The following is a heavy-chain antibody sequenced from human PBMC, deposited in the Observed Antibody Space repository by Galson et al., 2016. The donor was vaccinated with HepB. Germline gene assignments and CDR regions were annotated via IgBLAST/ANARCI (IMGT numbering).Heavy chain of an antibody. J-gene: IGHJ4*02. CDR3: ARPPIKVGATADDY. CDR2: ISSSSGYI. Sequence: SLRLSCAASGFTFSSYSMNWVRQAPGKGLEWVSSISSSSGYIYYADSVKGRFTISRDNAKNSLYLQMNSLRAEDTAVYYCARPPIKVGATADDYWGQGTLVTVSS. D-gene: IGHD1-26*01. CDR1: GFTFSSYS. V-gene: IGHV3-21*01.